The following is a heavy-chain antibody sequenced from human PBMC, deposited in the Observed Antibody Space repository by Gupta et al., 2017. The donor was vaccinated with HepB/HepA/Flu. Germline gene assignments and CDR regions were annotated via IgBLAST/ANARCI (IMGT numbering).Heavy chain of an antibody. CDR1: GFTFSSYG. V-gene: IGHV3-33*01. CDR3: ARDKGYCSSTSCYIYYMDV. CDR2: IWYDGSNK. J-gene: IGHJ6*03. D-gene: IGHD2-2*02. Sequence: QVQLVESGGGVVQPGRSLRLSCAASGFTFSSYGMHWVRQAPGKGLEWVAVIWYDGSNKYYADSVKGRFTISRDNSKNTLYLQMNSLRAEDTAVYYCARDKGYCSSTSCYIYYMDVWGKGTTVTVSS.